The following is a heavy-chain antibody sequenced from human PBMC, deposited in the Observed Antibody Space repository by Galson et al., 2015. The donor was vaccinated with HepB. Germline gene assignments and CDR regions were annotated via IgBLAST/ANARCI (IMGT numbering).Heavy chain of an antibody. J-gene: IGHJ4*02. V-gene: IGHV1-3*01. Sequence: SVKVSCKASGYTFTSYAMHWVRQAPGQRLEWMGWINAGNGNTKYSQKFQGRVTITRDTSASTAYMELSSLRSEDTAVYYCARDQWLVRGAFDYWGQGTLVTVSS. CDR1: GYTFTSYA. D-gene: IGHD6-19*01. CDR3: ARDQWLVRGAFDY. CDR2: INAGNGNT.